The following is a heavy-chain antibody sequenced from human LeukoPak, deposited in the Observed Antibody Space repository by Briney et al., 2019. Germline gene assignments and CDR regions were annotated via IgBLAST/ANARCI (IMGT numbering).Heavy chain of an antibody. V-gene: IGHV3-9*01. CDR3: AKDYGYSSSWYDY. CDR1: GFTFDDYG. D-gene: IGHD6-13*01. Sequence: GGSLRLSCEASGFTFDDYGMHWVRQAPGKGLEWVSTISWNSASVGYVDSVKGRFTISRDNAKKTLYLQMNSLRPEDAALYYCAKDYGYSSSWYDYWGQGTLVTVSS. J-gene: IGHJ4*02. CDR2: ISWNSASV.